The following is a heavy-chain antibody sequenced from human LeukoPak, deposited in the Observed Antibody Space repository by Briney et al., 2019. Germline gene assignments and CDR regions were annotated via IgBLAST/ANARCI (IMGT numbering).Heavy chain of an antibody. CDR3: ARSYYYDSSGGIFDY. CDR2: MGRGSGTI. V-gene: IGHV3-48*02. CDR1: GFTLSSYS. Sequence: PGGSLRLSCAASGFTLSSYSMNWVRQAPGKGLEWVWYMGRGSGTIYYADSVKGRFTISSDNAKHSLHMQMNSLRDEDTAVYYSARSYYYDSSGGIFDYWGQGALVTVSS. D-gene: IGHD3-22*01. J-gene: IGHJ4*02.